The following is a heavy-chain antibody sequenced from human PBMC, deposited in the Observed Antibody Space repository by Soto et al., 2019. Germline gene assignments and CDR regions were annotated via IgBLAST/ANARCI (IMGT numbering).Heavy chain of an antibody. J-gene: IGHJ5*02. CDR2: IYYSGST. CDR1: GGSISSYY. V-gene: IGHV4-59*01. CDR3: ARSAAGTGWFDP. Sequence: QVQLQESGPGLVKPSETLSLTCTVSGGSISSYYWSWIRQPPGKGLEWIGYIYYSGSTNYNPSLKSRATISVDTSKNQFSLKLSSVTAADTAVYYCARSAAGTGWFDPWGQGTLVTVSS. D-gene: IGHD6-13*01.